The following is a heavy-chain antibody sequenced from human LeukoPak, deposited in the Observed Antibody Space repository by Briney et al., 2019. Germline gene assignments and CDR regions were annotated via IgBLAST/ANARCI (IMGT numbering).Heavy chain of an antibody. D-gene: IGHD2-2*01. J-gene: IGHJ3*02. CDR2: ISAYNGNT. CDR1: GYTFTSYG. Sequence: GASVKVSCKASGYTFTSYGISWVRQAPGQGLEWMGWISAYNGNTNYAQKLQGRVTMTTDTSTSTAYMELRSLRSDDTAVYYCASSSSLGYCSSTSCPRAFDIWGQGTMVTVSS. V-gene: IGHV1-18*01. CDR3: ASSSSLGYCSSTSCPRAFDI.